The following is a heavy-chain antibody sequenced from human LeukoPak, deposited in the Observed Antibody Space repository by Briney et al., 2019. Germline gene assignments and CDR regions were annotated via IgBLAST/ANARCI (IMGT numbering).Heavy chain of an antibody. D-gene: IGHD2-21*02. Sequence: GGSLSLSCAPSGYVFNTYSLIWLRQAPGEGLEWVSSISPSSSYIYYADSVKGRFTISRDNAKNPLYLQMNSLTAEDTAMHYCARCRAEFCAGDGYPLQHWGQGTLVTVSS. CDR3: ARCRAEFCAGDGYPLQH. CDR1: GYVFNTYS. J-gene: IGHJ1*01. V-gene: IGHV3-21*04. CDR2: ISPSSSYI.